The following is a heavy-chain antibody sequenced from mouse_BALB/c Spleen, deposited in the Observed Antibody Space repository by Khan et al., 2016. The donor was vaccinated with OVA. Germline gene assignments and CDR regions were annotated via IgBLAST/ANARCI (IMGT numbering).Heavy chain of an antibody. J-gene: IGHJ2*01. D-gene: IGHD2-4*01. V-gene: IGHV9-3-1*01. CDR2: INTYTGEP. CDR1: GYTFTNYG. CDR3: ARYDYDDYFDS. Sequence: QIQLVQSGPELKKPGETVKISCKASGYTFTNYGMNWVKQAPGKGLKWMGWINTYTGEPTYVDDFKGRFVFSLETSASTAYLHINNLKNEDTVTDFCARYDYDDYFDSWGQGTTLTVAS.